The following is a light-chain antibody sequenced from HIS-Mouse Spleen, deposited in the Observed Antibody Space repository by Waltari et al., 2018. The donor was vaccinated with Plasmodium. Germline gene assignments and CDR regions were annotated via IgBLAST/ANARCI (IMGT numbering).Light chain of an antibody. Sequence: EIVMTQSPATLSVSPGERATLSCRASQRVSRNLAWYQQKPGQAPRLLIYGASTRATVIPARFSGSGSGTEFTLTISSLQSEDFAVYYCQQYNNWPFTFGPGTKVDIK. CDR2: GAS. CDR3: QQYNNWPFT. J-gene: IGKJ3*01. V-gene: IGKV3-15*01. CDR1: QRVSRN.